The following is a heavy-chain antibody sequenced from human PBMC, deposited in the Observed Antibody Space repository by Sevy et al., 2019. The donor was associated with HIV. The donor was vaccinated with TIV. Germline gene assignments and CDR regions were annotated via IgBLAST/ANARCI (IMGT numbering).Heavy chain of an antibody. D-gene: IGHD2-2*01. Sequence: GGSLRLSCAGSGFTFSNYWMSWVRQAPGKGLEWVSSISSSSSYIYYADSVKGRFTISRDNAKNSLYLQMNSLRAEDTAVYYCARDAEDIVVVPAATPGGWFDPWGQGTLVTVSS. CDR2: ISSSSSYI. V-gene: IGHV3-21*01. CDR3: ARDAEDIVVVPAATPGGWFDP. J-gene: IGHJ5*02. CDR1: GFTFSNYW.